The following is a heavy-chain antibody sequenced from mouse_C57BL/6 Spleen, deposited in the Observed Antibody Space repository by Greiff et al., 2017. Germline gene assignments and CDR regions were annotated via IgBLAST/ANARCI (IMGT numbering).Heavy chain of an antibody. CDR1: GYTFTRYG. D-gene: IGHD1-1*01. Sequence: QVQLQQSGAELARPGASVKLSCKASGYTFTRYGISWVKQRTGQGLEWIGEIYPRSGNTYYNEKFKGKYTLTADKSSSTAYMELRSLTSEDSAVYFCARKEYYGSSYWYFDVWGTGTTVTGSA. V-gene: IGHV1-81*01. J-gene: IGHJ1*03. CDR3: ARKEYYGSSYWYFDV. CDR2: IYPRSGNT.